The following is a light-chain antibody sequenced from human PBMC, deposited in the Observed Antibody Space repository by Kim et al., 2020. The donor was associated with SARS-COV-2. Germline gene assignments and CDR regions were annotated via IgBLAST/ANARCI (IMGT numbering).Light chain of an antibody. CDR1: KLGDKY. V-gene: IGLV3-1*01. CDR2: QDS. J-gene: IGLJ2*01. CDR3: QAWDSSTVV. Sequence: SVSQEQTASITCSGDKLGDKYAGWYQQRQGQSPVLVIYQDSERPAGIPERFSGSNSGNIATLTISGTQAMDEADYYCQAWDSSTVVFGGGTQLTVL.